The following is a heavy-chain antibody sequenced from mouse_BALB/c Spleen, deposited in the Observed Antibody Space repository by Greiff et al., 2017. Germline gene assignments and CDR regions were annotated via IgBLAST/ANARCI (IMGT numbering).Heavy chain of an antibody. V-gene: IGHV5-17*02. Sequence: EVKLVESGGGLVQPGGSRKLSCAASGFTFSSFGMHWVRQAPEKGLEWVAYISSGSSTIYYADTVKGRFTISRDNPKNTLFLQMTSLRSEDTAMYYCARDRDGTGAVDYWGQGTSVTVSS. CDR1: GFTFSSFG. J-gene: IGHJ4*01. CDR2: ISSGSSTI. D-gene: IGHD3-3*01. CDR3: ARDRDGTGAVDY.